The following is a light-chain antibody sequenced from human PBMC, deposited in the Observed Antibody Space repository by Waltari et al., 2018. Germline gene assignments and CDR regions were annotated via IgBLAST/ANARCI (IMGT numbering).Light chain of an antibody. CDR3: QSTDSSSTYTV. CDR1: TLPKLY. Sequence: SYDLTQPPSLSVSPGQTATIDCSGETLPKLYAYWYQQKPGQAPLLVISKDTDRPSGIPGRFSGSSSGTTVTLTISGVRAEDEGDYFCQSTDSSSTYTVFGGGTKLTVL. CDR2: KDT. V-gene: IGLV3-25*03. J-gene: IGLJ3*02.